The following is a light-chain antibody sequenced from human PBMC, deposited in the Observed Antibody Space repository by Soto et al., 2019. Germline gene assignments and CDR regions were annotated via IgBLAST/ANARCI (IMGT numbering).Light chain of an antibody. CDR1: QTSSSW. CDR3: QHYNSYSEP. V-gene: IGKV1-5*03. J-gene: IGKJ1*01. CDR2: KAS. Sequence: LPTSVGDGVSSTSQASQTSSSWLAWYQQKPGKAPKLLIYKASTLKSGVPSSFSGSGSGTEFTLTISSLQPDDFATYYCQHYNSYSEPFGQGTNVDI.